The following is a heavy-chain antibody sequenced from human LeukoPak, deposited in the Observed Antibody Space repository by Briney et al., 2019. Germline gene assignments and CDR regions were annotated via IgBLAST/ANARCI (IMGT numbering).Heavy chain of an antibody. CDR2: ISTSSSYI. J-gene: IGHJ3*02. CDR3: ARARALYYDSSGYFRRAFDI. D-gene: IGHD3-22*01. Sequence: PGGSLRLSCAAFGFTFSSYSMNWVRQAPGKGLAWVSSISTSSSYIYYADSVKGRFTISRDNAKNSLYLQTNSLRAEDTAVYYCARARALYYDSSGYFRRAFDIWGQGTMVTVSS. CDR1: GFTFSSYS. V-gene: IGHV3-21*01.